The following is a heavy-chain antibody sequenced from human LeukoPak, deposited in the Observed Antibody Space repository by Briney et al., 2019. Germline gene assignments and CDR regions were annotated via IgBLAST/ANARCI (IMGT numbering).Heavy chain of an antibody. CDR1: GYTFTSYY. D-gene: IGHD1-26*01. V-gene: IGHV1-46*03. CDR3: ASKAHGGSYYDY. J-gene: IGHJ4*02. CDR2: INPSGGST. Sequence: ASVKVSCKASGYTFTSYYMHWVRQAPGQGLEWMGIINPSGGSTSYAQKFQGRVTMTRDMSTSTVYMELSSLRSEDTAGYYCASKAHGGSYYDYWGQGTLVTVSS.